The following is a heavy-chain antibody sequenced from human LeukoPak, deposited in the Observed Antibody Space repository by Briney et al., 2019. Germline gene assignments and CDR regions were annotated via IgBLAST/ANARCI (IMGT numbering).Heavy chain of an antibody. Sequence: PGGSLRLSCSASGFTFSSYAMHWVRQAPGKGLEWVSSISSTSIYKYYADSVKGRFTISRDNAKDSLFLQMNSLRAEDTAIYYCARDPRIYCTNGICRDDYFDNWGQGTLVTVSS. CDR2: ISSTSIYK. J-gene: IGHJ4*02. V-gene: IGHV3-21*01. CDR1: GFTFSSYA. CDR3: ARDPRIYCTNGICRDDYFDN. D-gene: IGHD2-8*01.